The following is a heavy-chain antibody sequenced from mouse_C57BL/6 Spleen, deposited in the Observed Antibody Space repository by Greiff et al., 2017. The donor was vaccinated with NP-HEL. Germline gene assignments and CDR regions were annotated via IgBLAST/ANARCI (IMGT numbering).Heavy chain of an antibody. CDR2: INYDGSST. J-gene: IGHJ2*01. Sequence: EVKLMESEGGLVQPGSSMKLSCTASGFTFSDYYMAWVRQVPEKGLEWVANINYDGSSTYYLDSLKSRFIISRDNAKNILYLQMSSLKSEDTATYYCARASSSYVFDYWGQGTTLTVSS. D-gene: IGHD1-1*01. CDR1: GFTFSDYY. V-gene: IGHV5-16*01. CDR3: ARASSSYVFDY.